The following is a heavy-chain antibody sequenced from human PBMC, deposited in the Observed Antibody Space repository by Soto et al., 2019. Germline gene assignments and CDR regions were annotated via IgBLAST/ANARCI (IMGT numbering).Heavy chain of an antibody. J-gene: IGHJ3*02. V-gene: IGHV3-30-3*01. D-gene: IGHD6-13*01. CDR1: GFTFSSYA. Sequence: PGGSLRLSCAASGFTFSSYAMHWVRQAPGKGLEWVAVISYDGSNKYYADSVKGRFTISRDNSKNTLYLQMNSLRAEDTAVYYCVGSSSWFAFDIWGQGTMVTVSS. CDR3: VGSSSWFAFDI. CDR2: ISYDGSNK.